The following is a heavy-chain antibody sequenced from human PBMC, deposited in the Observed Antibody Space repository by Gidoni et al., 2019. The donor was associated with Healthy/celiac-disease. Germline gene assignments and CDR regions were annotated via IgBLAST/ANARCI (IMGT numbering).Heavy chain of an antibody. D-gene: IGHD6-13*01. CDR1: GLPSSSYS. V-gene: IGHV3-21*01. CDR2: ISSSSSYI. J-gene: IGHJ5*02. Sequence: EVQLVESGGGLVKPGGSMRLSCEASGLPSSSYSMNWVRQAPGKGLEWVSSISSSSSYIYYEDSVKGRFTISRDNAKNSLYLQMNSLRAEDTAVYYCARGQSSSWYEGLYNWFDPWGQGTLVTVSS. CDR3: ARGQSSSWYEGLYNWFDP.